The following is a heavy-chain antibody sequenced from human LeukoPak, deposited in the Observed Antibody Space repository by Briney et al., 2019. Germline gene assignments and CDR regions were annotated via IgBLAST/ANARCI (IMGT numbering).Heavy chain of an antibody. CDR3: ARLLAGCPGGRCRAHFDY. D-gene: IGHD2-15*01. V-gene: IGHV4-59*01. CDR1: GDSLSSNY. J-gene: IGHJ4*02. Sequence: PSETLSLTCSVSGDSLSSNYWSWMRQPPGKGLEWIGYIYYSGSTNYNPSLTSRVTMSVDTSKNQFSLNLSSVTAADTAVYYCARLLAGCPGGRCRAHFDYWGQGTLVTVSS. CDR2: IYYSGST.